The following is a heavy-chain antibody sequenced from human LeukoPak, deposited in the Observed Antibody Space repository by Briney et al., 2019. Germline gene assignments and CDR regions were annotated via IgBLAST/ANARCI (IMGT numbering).Heavy chain of an antibody. D-gene: IGHD3-10*01. CDR3: ARRRREYYYGSGSAFYYYYMDV. V-gene: IGHV4-34*01. Sequence: SETLSLTCAVYGGSFSGYYWSWIRQPPGKGLEWIGEINHSGSTNYNPSLKSRVTISVDTSKNQFSLKLSSVPAADTAVYYCARRRREYYYGSGSAFYYYYMDVWGKGTAVTVSS. J-gene: IGHJ6*03. CDR2: INHSGST. CDR1: GGSFSGYY.